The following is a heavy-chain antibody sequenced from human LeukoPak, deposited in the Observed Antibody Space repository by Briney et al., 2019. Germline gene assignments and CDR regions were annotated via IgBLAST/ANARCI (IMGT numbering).Heavy chain of an antibody. CDR3: ARVPGSSWYWYYYYGMDV. D-gene: IGHD6-13*01. V-gene: IGHV4-34*01. J-gene: IGHJ6*02. CDR1: GGSFSGYC. Sequence: PSETLSLTCAVYGGSFSGYCWSWIRQPPGKGLEWIGEINHSGSTNYNPSLKSRVTISVDTSKNQFSLKLSSVTAAVTAVYYCARVPGSSWYWYYYYGMDVWGQGTTVTVSS. CDR2: INHSGST.